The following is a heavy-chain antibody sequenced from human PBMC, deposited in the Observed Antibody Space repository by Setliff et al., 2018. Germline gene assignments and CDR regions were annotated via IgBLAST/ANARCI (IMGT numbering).Heavy chain of an antibody. CDR3: TRRITIFGVVIKNDY. D-gene: IGHD3-3*01. Sequence: PGGSLRLSCAASGSTFSNAWMSWVRQAPGKGLEWVGRIKSKTDGGTTDYAAPVKGRFTISRDDSKNTLYLQMNSLKTEDTAVYYCTRRITIFGVVIKNDYWGQGTRVTVS. CDR2: IKSKTDGGTT. J-gene: IGHJ4*02. V-gene: IGHV3-15*01. CDR1: GSTFSNAW.